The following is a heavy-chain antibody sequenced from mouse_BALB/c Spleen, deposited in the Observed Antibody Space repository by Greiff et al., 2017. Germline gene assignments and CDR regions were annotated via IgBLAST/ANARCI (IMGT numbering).Heavy chain of an antibody. V-gene: IGHV14-3*02. CDR2: IDPANGNT. CDR3: AFITTVVATSDY. CDR1: GFNIKDTY. D-gene: IGHD1-1*01. Sequence: EVQLQQSGAELVKPGASVKLSCTASGFNIKDTYMHWVKQRPEQGLEWIGRIDPANGNTKYDPKFQGKATITADTSSNTAYLQLSSLTSEDTAVYYCAFITTVVATSDYWGQGTSVTVSS. J-gene: IGHJ4*01.